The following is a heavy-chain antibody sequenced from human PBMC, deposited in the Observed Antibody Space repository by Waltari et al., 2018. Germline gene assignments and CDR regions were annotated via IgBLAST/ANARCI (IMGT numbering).Heavy chain of an antibody. CDR3: ARARGIAARLVYFDY. Sequence: QLQLQESGPGLVKPSETLSLTCTVSGGSISSSSYYWGWIRQPPGKGLEWVGSIYYRGSTYYNPSLKSRGTISVDTSKNQFSLKLSSVTAADTAVYYCARARGIAARLVYFDYWGQGTLVTVSS. J-gene: IGHJ4*02. CDR1: GGSISSSSYY. CDR2: IYYRGST. V-gene: IGHV4-39*07. D-gene: IGHD6-6*01.